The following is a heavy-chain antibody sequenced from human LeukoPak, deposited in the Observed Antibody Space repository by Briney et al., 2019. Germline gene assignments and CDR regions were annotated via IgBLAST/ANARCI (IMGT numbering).Heavy chain of an antibody. D-gene: IGHD5-18*01. CDR3: VRGPHTIMVTE. CDR1: GFLFSNFW. V-gene: IGHV3-7*03. Sequence: GGSLRLSRVASGFLFSNFWMTWVRQAPGKGLEWVANMKQDGSETHYADSVKGRFTISRDNAKNSLYLQMNSLRVEDTAVYYCVRGPHTIMVTEWGQGTLVTVSS. CDR2: MKQDGSET. J-gene: IGHJ4*02.